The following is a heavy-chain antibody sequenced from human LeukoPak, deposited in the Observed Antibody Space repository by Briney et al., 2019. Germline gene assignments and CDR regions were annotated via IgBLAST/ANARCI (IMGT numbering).Heavy chain of an antibody. V-gene: IGHV4-59*01. CDR3: ARDSSRGGYYYYGMDV. CDR1: GGSIGSYY. J-gene: IGHJ6*02. CDR2: IYYSGST. Sequence: SETLSLTCTVSGGSIGSYYWSWIRQPPGKGLEWIGYIYYSGSTNYNPSLKSRVTISVDTSKNQFSLKLSSVTAADTAVYYCARDSSRGGYYYYGMDVWGQGTTVTVSS. D-gene: IGHD6-6*01.